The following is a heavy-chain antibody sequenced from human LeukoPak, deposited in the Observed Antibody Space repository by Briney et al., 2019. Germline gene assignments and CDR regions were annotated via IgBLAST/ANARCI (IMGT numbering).Heavy chain of an antibody. CDR2: ISSNGGST. CDR1: GFTFSSYS. J-gene: IGHJ4*02. D-gene: IGHD3-22*01. Sequence: PGGSLRLSCAASGFTFSSYSMHWVRQAPGKGLEYVSAISSNGGSTYYANSVKARFTISRENSKNTLYLQMGSLRAEDMAVYYCERAYDSSGYYWDYWGQGTLVTVSS. CDR3: ERAYDSSGYYWDY. V-gene: IGHV3-64*01.